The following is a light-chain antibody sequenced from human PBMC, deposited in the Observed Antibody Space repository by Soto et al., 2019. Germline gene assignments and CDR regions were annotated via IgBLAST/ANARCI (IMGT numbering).Light chain of an antibody. Sequence: EIVLTQSPATLSLSPGERATLSCRASQSVGSYLAWYQQKPGQAPRLLIYDASNRATGIPARFSGSGSGTDFTLTISSLEPEDFAVYYCQQRINWPLTFGGGTKVDI. CDR3: QQRINWPLT. J-gene: IGKJ4*01. CDR1: QSVGSY. V-gene: IGKV3-11*01. CDR2: DAS.